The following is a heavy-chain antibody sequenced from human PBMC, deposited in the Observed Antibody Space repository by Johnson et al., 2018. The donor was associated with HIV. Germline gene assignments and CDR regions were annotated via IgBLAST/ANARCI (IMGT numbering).Heavy chain of an antibody. Sequence: QVQLVESGGGVVQPGRSLRLSCAASGFTFSTYGMHWVRQAPGKGLEWVAVIWYDGSNKYYADSVKGRFTISRDNSKNTLYLQMNSLRAEDTAVYYCAKNPGIAGGAFDIWGQGTMVTVSS. V-gene: IGHV3-33*06. CDR3: AKNPGIAGGAFDI. CDR1: GFTFSTYG. CDR2: IWYDGSNK. D-gene: IGHD6-13*01. J-gene: IGHJ3*02.